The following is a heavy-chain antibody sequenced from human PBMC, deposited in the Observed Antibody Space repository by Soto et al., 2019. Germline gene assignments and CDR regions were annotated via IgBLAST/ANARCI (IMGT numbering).Heavy chain of an antibody. CDR3: AKAPSQWLVTGEYLKH. CDR2: ISWDGGST. Sequence: LRLSCAASGFTFDDYTMHWVRQAPGKGLEWVSLISWDGGSTYYADSVKGRFTISRDNSKNSLYLQMNSLRTEDTALYYCAKAPSQWLVTGEYLKHWGQGTMVTVSS. V-gene: IGHV3-43*01. CDR1: GFTFDDYT. J-gene: IGHJ1*01. D-gene: IGHD6-19*01.